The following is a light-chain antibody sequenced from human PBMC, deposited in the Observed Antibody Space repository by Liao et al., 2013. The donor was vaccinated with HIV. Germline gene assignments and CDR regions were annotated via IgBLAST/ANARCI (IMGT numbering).Light chain of an antibody. J-gene: IGLJ2*01. CDR3: QVWDSSSDHVV. CDR1: KIGDKS. V-gene: IGLV3-21*04. Sequence: SYELTQTPSVSVAPGETARITCGGHKIGDKSVHWYQQKPGQAPVLVIYYDSDRPSGIPERFSGSNSGNTATLIISRVEAGDEADYYCQVWDSSSDHVVFGGGTKLTVL. CDR2: YDS.